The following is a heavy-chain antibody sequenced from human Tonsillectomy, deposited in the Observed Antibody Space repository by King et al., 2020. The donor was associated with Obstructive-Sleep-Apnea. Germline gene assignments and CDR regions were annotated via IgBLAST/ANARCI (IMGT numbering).Heavy chain of an antibody. D-gene: IGHD1-26*01. CDR1: GFTFSTYA. Sequence: VQLVESGGGLVQPGGSLRLSFAASGFTFSTYAMTCVSQAPGEMLEWDAGISDSGGSTYSSDSVTGRFTISRDKSNNTLYLPMNSLRAEDTAVYHCPKELVGVNTRPDTFDIWGQGTMVIVSS. CDR3: PKELVGVNTRPDTFDI. CDR2: ISDSGGST. J-gene: IGHJ3*02. V-gene: IGHV3-23*04.